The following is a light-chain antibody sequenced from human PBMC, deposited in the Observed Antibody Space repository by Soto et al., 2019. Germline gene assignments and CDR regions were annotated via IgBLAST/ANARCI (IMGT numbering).Light chain of an antibody. CDR1: QSISSY. Sequence: DIQMTQSPSSLSASVGDRVTITCRASQSISSYLNWYQQKPGKAPKLLIYAASSLQSGVPSRFSGSGSATDFTLSISRLQPEDFATYDCQLSYRTPPYTFGQGTKREIK. CDR2: AAS. CDR3: QLSYRTPPYT. V-gene: IGKV1-39*01. J-gene: IGKJ2*01.